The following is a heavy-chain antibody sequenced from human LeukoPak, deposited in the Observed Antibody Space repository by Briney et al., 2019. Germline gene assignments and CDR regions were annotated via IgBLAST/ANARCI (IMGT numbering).Heavy chain of an antibody. CDR3: ARGRLQLSY. V-gene: IGHV4-61*03. Sequence: SETLSLTCTVSGGSISSGGYYWSWIRQPPGKGLEWIGNIYYSGSTNYNPSLKSRVTISVDTSKNHFSLKLSSVTAADTAVYYCARGRLQLSYWGQGTLVTVSS. CDR2: IYYSGST. D-gene: IGHD5-24*01. J-gene: IGHJ4*02. CDR1: GGSISSGGYY.